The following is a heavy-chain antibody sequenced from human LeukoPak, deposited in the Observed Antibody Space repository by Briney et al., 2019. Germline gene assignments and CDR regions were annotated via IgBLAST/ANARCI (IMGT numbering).Heavy chain of an antibody. CDR1: GFTFSSYW. CDR2: IKKDGSNK. J-gene: IGHJ4*02. V-gene: IGHV3-7*01. D-gene: IGHD3-16*02. CDR3: ARGEVGVILFDY. Sequence: GGSLRLSCAASGFTFSSYWMSWVRQAPGKGLEWVANIKKDGSNKYYADSVKGRFTISRDNAKNSLYLQMNSLRAEDTAVYYCARGEVGVILFDYWGQGTLVTVSS.